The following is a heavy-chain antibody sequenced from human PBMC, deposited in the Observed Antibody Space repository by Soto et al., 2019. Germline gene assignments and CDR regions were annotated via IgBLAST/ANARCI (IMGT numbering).Heavy chain of an antibody. CDR2: IYYSGST. CDR3: ARHIIGSSSWYEVDYYYGMDV. J-gene: IGHJ6*02. D-gene: IGHD6-13*01. V-gene: IGHV4-39*01. Sequence: PSETLSLTCTVSGGSISSSSYYWGWIRQPPGKGLEWIGSIYYSGSTYYNPSLKSRVTISVDTSKNQFSLKLSSVTAADTAVYYCARHIIGSSSWYEVDYYYGMDVWGQGTTVTVS. CDR1: GGSISSSSYY.